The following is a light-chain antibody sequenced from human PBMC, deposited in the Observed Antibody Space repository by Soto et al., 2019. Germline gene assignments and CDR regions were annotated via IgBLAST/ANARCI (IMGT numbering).Light chain of an antibody. J-gene: IGLJ1*01. V-gene: IGLV2-8*01. CDR2: EXS. Sequence: QSVLTQPPSASGSPGQSVTISCTGTSSDIGAYIYVSLYQQHPGKAPKLMISEXSRRPSGVPERFSGSKSGNTASLTVSGLQADDEAHYYCSSYAGSNNFVFGTGTKVTVL. CDR1: SSDIGAYIY. CDR3: SSYAGSNNFV.